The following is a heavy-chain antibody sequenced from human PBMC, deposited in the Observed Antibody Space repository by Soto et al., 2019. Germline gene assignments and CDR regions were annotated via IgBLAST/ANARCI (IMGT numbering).Heavy chain of an antibody. J-gene: IGHJ6*02. D-gene: IGHD5-12*01. V-gene: IGHV3-30*18. CDR2: ISYDGSDK. CDR3: VKDRVPGAYGNYYGMDV. CDR1: GFTFNNSG. Sequence: PGGSLRLSCRVSGFTFNNSGMHWVRQAPGKGLEWMAVISYDGSDKYYADSVKGRVIISRDNSKNTLNLEMYSLRAEDTAIYYCVKDRVPGAYGNYYGMDVWGQGTTVTVSS.